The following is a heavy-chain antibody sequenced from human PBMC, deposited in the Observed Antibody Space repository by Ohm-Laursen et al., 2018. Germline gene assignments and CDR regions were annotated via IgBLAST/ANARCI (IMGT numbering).Heavy chain of an antibody. Sequence: RSLRLSCTASGFTFSSYGMHWVRQAPGKGLEWVAVIWYDGSNKYYADSVKGRFTISRDNSKNTLYLQMNSLRAEDTAVYYCARSPSARLTYYYGMDVWGQGTTVTVSS. V-gene: IGHV3-33*01. CDR3: ARSPSARLTYYYGMDV. CDR1: GFTFSSYG. D-gene: IGHD6-6*01. J-gene: IGHJ6*02. CDR2: IWYDGSNK.